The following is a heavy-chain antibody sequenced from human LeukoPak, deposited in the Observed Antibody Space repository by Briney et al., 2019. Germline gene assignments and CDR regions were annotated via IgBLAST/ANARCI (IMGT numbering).Heavy chain of an antibody. D-gene: IGHD3-10*01. Sequence: SSVNVPYQASGGTFSSYAISWVGQAPGKGRAWMGGIFPIFGTANYAQKFQGRVTITADESTSTAYMELSSLRSEDTAVYYCARGSGYYYGSGGFDYWGQGTLVTVSS. J-gene: IGHJ4*02. CDR3: ARGSGYYYGSGGFDY. V-gene: IGHV1-69*13. CDR1: GGTFSSYA. CDR2: IFPIFGTA.